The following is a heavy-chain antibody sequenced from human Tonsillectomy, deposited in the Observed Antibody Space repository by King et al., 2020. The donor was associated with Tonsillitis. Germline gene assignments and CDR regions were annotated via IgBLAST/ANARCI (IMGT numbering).Heavy chain of an antibody. CDR1: GFTFSSYS. Sequence: VQLVESGGGLVKPGGSLRLSCAASGFTFSSYSMNWVRQAPGKGLEWVSSISSSSSYIYYADSVKGRFTISRDNAKNSLNLQMNSLRAEDTAVYYCARDQVAVAGRDFDYWGQGTLVTVSS. CDR2: ISSSSSYI. CDR3: ARDQVAVAGRDFDY. J-gene: IGHJ4*02. V-gene: IGHV3-21*01. D-gene: IGHD6-19*01.